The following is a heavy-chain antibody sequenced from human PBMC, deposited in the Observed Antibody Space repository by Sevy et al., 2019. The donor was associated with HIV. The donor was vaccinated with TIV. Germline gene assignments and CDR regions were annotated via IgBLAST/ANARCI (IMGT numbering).Heavy chain of an antibody. CDR2: IGSSGSPL. D-gene: IGHD1-20*01. Sequence: GGSLRLSCAASGFTFRSYEMNWVRQAPGKGLEWVSYIGSSGSPLYYAHSVKGRFTISRDNAKNSLDLQMNSLRAEDTAVYYCARVQNIIHLDYWGQGTLVTVSS. J-gene: IGHJ4*02. CDR3: ARVQNIIHLDY. V-gene: IGHV3-48*03. CDR1: GFTFRSYE.